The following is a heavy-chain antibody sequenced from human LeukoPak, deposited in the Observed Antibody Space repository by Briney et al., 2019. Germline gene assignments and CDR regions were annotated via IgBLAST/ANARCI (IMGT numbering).Heavy chain of an antibody. J-gene: IGHJ3*02. CDR2: IYHSGST. Sequence: SETLSLTCAVSGGSISSGGYSWSWIRQPPGKGLEWIGYIYHSGSTYYNPSLKSRVTISVDRSKNQFSLKLSSVTAADTAVYYCARVFDSSGPWAFDIWAKGQWSPSLQ. CDR3: ARVFDSSGPWAFDI. V-gene: IGHV4-30-2*01. D-gene: IGHD3-22*01. CDR1: GGSISSGGYS.